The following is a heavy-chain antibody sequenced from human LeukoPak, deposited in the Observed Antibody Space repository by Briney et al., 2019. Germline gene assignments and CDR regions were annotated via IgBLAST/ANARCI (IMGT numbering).Heavy chain of an antibody. CDR3: AREGEYSSGFDY. CDR1: GYTFTSYD. Sequence: ASVKVSCKASGYTFTSYDFNWVRQATGQRPEWMGWMSPNSGDTGYAQKFQDRVTMTRNTSISTAYMELSSLRSDDTAVYYCAREGEYSSGFDYWGQGTLVTVSS. CDR2: MSPNSGDT. V-gene: IGHV1-8*01. D-gene: IGHD6-19*01. J-gene: IGHJ4*02.